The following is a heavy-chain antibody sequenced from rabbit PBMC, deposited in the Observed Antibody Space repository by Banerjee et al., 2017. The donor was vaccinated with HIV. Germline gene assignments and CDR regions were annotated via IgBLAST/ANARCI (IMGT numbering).Heavy chain of an antibody. J-gene: IGHJ4*01. CDR2: IGAGSSGST. Sequence: QEQLEESGGDLVKPGASLTLTCTASGFTLSSYWMWWVRQAPGKGLEWIACIGAGSSGSTYYASWAKGRFTISKTSSTTVTLQMTSLTAADTATYFCARSYAGKAMTSLNLWGPGTLVTVS. CDR1: GFTLSSYW. D-gene: IGHD4-2*01. CDR3: ARSYAGKAMTSLNL. V-gene: IGHV1S45*01.